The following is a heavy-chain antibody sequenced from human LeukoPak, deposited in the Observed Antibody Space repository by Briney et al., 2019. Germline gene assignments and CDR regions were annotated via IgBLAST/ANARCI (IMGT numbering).Heavy chain of an antibody. Sequence: GGSLRLSCAASGFTFSSYWMSWVRQAPGKGLEWVANIKQDGSEKYYVDSVKGRFTISRDNSKNTLYLQMNSLRAEDTAVYYCAKRDFGGAYDFWSGYLDYWGQGTLVTVSS. CDR3: AKRDFGGAYDFWSGYLDY. CDR2: IKQDGSEK. V-gene: IGHV3-7*01. J-gene: IGHJ4*02. CDR1: GFTFSSYW. D-gene: IGHD3-3*01.